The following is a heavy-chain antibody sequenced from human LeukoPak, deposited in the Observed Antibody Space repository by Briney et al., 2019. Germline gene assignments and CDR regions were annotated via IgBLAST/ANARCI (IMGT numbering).Heavy chain of an antibody. Sequence: PGGSLRLSCAASGFTFSSYWMAWVRQAPGKGLEWVANIKPDGSEGYYVDSLKGRFTISRDNAENSLFLQMNSLRAEDTAVYYCARGAVTRNYFDYWGQGTLVTVSS. D-gene: IGHD4-17*01. CDR1: GFTFSSYW. V-gene: IGHV3-7*05. J-gene: IGHJ4*02. CDR2: IKPDGSEG. CDR3: ARGAVTRNYFDY.